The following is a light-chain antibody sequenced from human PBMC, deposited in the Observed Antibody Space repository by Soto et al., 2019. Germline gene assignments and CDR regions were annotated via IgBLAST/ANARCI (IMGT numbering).Light chain of an antibody. J-gene: IGKJ4*01. CDR3: QQYDNLPLT. V-gene: IGKV1-33*01. CDR1: QDISNY. Sequence: DLQMTQSPSSLSASVGDRVTITCQASQDISNYLNWYQQKPGKAPKLLIYDASNLETGVPSRFSGSGSGTVFTFTISSLQPEDIATYYCQQYDNLPLTFGGGTKVEIK. CDR2: DAS.